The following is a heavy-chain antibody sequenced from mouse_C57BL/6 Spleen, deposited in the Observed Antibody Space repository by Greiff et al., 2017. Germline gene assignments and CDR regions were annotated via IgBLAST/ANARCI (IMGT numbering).Heavy chain of an antibody. Sequence: QVQLQQSGAELARPGASVKMSCKASGYTFTSYTMHWVKQRPGQGLEWIGYINPSSGYTKYNQKFKDKATLTADKSSSTAYMQLSSLTSEDSAVYYCARNHYYYGSSQRYFDVWGTGTTVTVSS. CDR1: GYTFTSYT. D-gene: IGHD1-1*01. CDR3: ARNHYYYGSSQRYFDV. CDR2: INPSSGYT. J-gene: IGHJ1*03. V-gene: IGHV1-4*01.